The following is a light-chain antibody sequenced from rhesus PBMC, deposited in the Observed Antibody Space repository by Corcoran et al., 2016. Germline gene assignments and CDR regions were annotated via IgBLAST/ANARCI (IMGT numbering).Light chain of an antibody. V-gene: IGKV3-42*03. J-gene: IGKJ2*01. CDR2: GPS. CDR1: QSVSTS. CDR3: HQYSNWPHS. Sequence: EIVMTQSPATLSLSPGDRATLSCRASQSVSTSLAGYQQKHGQAPRLLSSGPSGRATGIPDRFSGSWSGTEFTLTIRRLGPEDFAVYYCHQYSNWPHSFGQGTKVEIK.